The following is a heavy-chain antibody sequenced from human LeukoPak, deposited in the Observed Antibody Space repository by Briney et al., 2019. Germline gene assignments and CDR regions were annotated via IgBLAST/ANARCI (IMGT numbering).Heavy chain of an antibody. CDR1: GAYFSGYY. V-gene: IGHV4-34*01. D-gene: IGHD3-22*01. CDR2: INLSGST. CDR3: ARHIPYGVYDSSGYYPKTHAFDI. J-gene: IGHJ3*02. Sequence: SETLSLTCTVYGAYFSGYYWTLFRQPPCKGLAWVGAINLSGSTKYNPSLKSRVTISVDTSKNQFSLKLSSVTAADTAVYCCARHIPYGVYDSSGYYPKTHAFDIWGQGTMVTVSS.